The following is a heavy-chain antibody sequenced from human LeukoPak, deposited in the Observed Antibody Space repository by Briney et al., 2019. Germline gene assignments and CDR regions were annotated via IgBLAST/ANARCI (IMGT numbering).Heavy chain of an antibody. CDR3: AREVPQYYDFWSGYYRGWFDP. CDR1: GGSISSYY. CDR2: IYYSGST. J-gene: IGHJ5*02. D-gene: IGHD3-3*01. V-gene: IGHV4-59*01. Sequence: SETLSLTCTVSGGSISSYYWSWIRQPPGKGLEWIGYIYYSGSTNYNPSLKSRVTISVDTSKNQFSLKLSSVTAADTAVYYCAREVPQYYDFWSGYYRGWFDPWGQGTLVTVSS.